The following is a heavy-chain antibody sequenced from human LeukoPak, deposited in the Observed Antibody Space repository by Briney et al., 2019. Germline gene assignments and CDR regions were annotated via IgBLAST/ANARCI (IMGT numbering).Heavy chain of an antibody. V-gene: IGHV1-8*02. CDR3: ARLGEYSNWFDP. J-gene: IGHJ5*02. CDR2: MNPNSGNT. CDR1: GYTFTSYG. Sequence: ASVKVSCKASGYTFTSYGISWVRQAPGQGLEWMGWMNPNSGNTGYAQKFQGRVTMTRSTSINTAYMELSSLTSDDTAVYYCARLGEYSNWFDPWGQGTLVIVSS. D-gene: IGHD3-16*01.